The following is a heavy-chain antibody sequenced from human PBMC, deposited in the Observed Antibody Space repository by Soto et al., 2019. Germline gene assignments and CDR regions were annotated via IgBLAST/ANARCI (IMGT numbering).Heavy chain of an antibody. J-gene: IGHJ4*02. V-gene: IGHV3-74*01. CDR1: GFTFSIHW. CDR2: MNTDGSRT. Sequence: EVQLVESGGGLVQPGGSLRLSCAASGFTFSIHWMHWVRQVPGKGLVWVSRMNTDGSRTSYADSARGRFTISRDDAKSTLYLQMNNLRAEDTAVYYGARGDGDQYDGHGYLGRHWGQGTLVTVSS. CDR3: ARGDGDQYDGHGYLGRH. D-gene: IGHD5-18*01.